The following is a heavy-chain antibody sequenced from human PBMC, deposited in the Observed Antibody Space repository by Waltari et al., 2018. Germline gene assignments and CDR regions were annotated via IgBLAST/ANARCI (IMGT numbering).Heavy chain of an antibody. CDR2: IRSKPNNYAT. J-gene: IGHJ4*02. CDR1: GFHFSGPT. D-gene: IGHD6-13*01. Sequence: EVQVVESGGGLVQPGGSLKLSCATHGFHFSGPTIHWVRQTSGKGLEWIGRIRSKPNNYATRYTASVEGRFTISRDDSENTAYLQMSSLMTEDTAVYYCTGGAVTGTDFWGQGTLVTVSS. V-gene: IGHV3-73*01. CDR3: TGGAVTGTDF.